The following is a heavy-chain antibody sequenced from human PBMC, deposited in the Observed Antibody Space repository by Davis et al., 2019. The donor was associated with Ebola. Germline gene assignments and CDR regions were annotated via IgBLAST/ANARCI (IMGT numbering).Heavy chain of an antibody. CDR1: GYSIGSGYH. J-gene: IGHJ4*02. Sequence: PGGSLRLSCAVSGYSIGSGYHWGWVRQPPGRGLEWIGNRYHGTAASYNPAHRSRVTISLDTSKNQFSLKLKSVTAADTAVYYYVNDGGHGGDSDYWGQGTLVTVSS. D-gene: IGHD4-23*01. CDR3: VNDGGHGGDSDY. CDR2: RYHGTAA. V-gene: IGHV4-38-2*01.